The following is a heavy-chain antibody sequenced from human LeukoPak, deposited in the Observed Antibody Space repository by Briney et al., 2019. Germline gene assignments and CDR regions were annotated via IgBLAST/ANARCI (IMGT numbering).Heavy chain of an antibody. J-gene: IGHJ2*01. Sequence: SETLSLTCTVSGGSISSYYWSWIRQPPGKGLEWIGYIYYSGSTNYNPSLKSRVPISVDTSKNQFSLKLSSVTAADTAVYYCARDITGDRSIWYFDLWGRGTLVTVSS. CDR2: IYYSGST. CDR3: ARDITGDRSIWYFDL. V-gene: IGHV4-59*01. D-gene: IGHD7-27*01. CDR1: GGSISSYY.